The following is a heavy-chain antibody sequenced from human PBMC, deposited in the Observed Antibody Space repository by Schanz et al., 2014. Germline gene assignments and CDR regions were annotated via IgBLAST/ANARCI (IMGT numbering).Heavy chain of an antibody. Sequence: EVQLVESGGGLVQPGGSLRLSCAASGFTVSSNYMSWVRQAPGKGLEWVSFIYGGSTYYTDSVKGRFTISRDNSKNTLYLQMNSLKPDDAGVYYCANLDGVSISTFSWGPGTLVTVSS. D-gene: IGHD3-9*01. V-gene: IGHV3-66*01. CDR1: GFTVSSNY. CDR3: ANLDGVSISTFS. CDR2: IYGGST. J-gene: IGHJ5*02.